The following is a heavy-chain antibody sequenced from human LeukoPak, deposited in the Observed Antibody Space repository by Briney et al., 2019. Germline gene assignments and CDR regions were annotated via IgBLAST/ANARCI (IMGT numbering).Heavy chain of an antibody. CDR2: ISTGATTM. Sequence: GGSLRLSCAASGFTFSNYDFNWVRQAPGKGLEWISYISTGATTMYYADSVKGRFTISRDNAKNSVYLQMNSLRAEDTAVYYCARDRTGTPSNWFDPWGQGTLVTVSS. J-gene: IGHJ5*02. CDR1: GFTFSNYD. D-gene: IGHD1-7*01. CDR3: ARDRTGTPSNWFDP. V-gene: IGHV3-48*03.